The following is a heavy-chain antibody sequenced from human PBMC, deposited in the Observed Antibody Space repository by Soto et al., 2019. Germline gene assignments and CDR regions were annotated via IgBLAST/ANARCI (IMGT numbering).Heavy chain of an antibody. CDR1: GYTFTNYG. CDR3: ARGGSSRSAEYYQH. CDR2: ISGYNGNT. Sequence: QVQLVQSGAEVKKPGASVKVSCKASGYTFTNYGISWGRQAPGQGPEWMGWISGYNGNTNYVQALQGRLTMTTDTSTSTAYMELRRLKSDDTAVYYCARGGSSRSAEYYQHWGQGTLVIVSS. V-gene: IGHV1-18*01. J-gene: IGHJ1*01. D-gene: IGHD6-13*01.